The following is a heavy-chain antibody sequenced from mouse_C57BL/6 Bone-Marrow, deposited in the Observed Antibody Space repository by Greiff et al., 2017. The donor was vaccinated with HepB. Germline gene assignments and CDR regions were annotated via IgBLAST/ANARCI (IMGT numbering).Heavy chain of an antibody. CDR1: GFNIKDDY. V-gene: IGHV14-4*01. J-gene: IGHJ1*03. D-gene: IGHD1-1*01. CDR2: IDPENGDT. Sequence: EVQRVESGAELVRPGASVKLSCTASGFNIKDDYMHWVKQRPEQGLEWIGWIDPENGDTEYASKFQGKATITADTSSNTAYLQLSSLTSEDTAVYYCTTESSYWYFDVWGTGTTVTVSS. CDR3: TTESSYWYFDV.